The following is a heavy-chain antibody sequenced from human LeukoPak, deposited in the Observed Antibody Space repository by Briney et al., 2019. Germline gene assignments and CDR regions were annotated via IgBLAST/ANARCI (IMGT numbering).Heavy chain of an antibody. D-gene: IGHD3-10*01. Sequence: GGSLRLSCAASGFSFDNYAMHWVRQAPGEGLEGGSGISWNSGNTGFADSVKGRFTISRDNAENSLYLQMNSLRAEDTALYYRAKDMNSYGSGSSYNPWGPFDSWGQGTLVTVSS. V-gene: IGHV3-9*01. CDR2: ISWNSGNT. J-gene: IGHJ4*02. CDR1: GFSFDNYA. CDR3: AKDMNSYGSGSSYNPWGPFDS.